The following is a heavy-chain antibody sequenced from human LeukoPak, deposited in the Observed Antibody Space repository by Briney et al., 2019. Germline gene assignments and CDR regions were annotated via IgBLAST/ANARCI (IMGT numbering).Heavy chain of an antibody. Sequence: GGSLRLSCVVSGISLANYGMSRVRQAPGKGLEWVAGVSGSGGSTNYADSVKGRFTISRDNPKNTLYLQMNSLRAEDTAVYFCAKRGVVIRVILVGFHKEAYYFDSWGQGALGTVSS. CDR1: GISLANYG. CDR2: VSGSGGST. D-gene: IGHD3-22*01. CDR3: AKRGVVIRVILVGFHKEAYYFDS. V-gene: IGHV3-23*01. J-gene: IGHJ4*02.